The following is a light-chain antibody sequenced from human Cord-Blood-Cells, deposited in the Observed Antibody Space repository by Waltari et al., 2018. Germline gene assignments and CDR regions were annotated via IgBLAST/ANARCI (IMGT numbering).Light chain of an antibody. Sequence: VLTQSPATLSLSPGERDTLSCRASQSIRSYLAWYQQKPGQAPMLLIYDASNRATGIPARFSGSGSGTDFTLTISSLEPEDFAVYYCQQRSNWPPTFGQGTRLEIK. CDR3: QQRSNWPPT. CDR1: QSIRSY. J-gene: IGKJ5*01. CDR2: DAS. V-gene: IGKV3-11*01.